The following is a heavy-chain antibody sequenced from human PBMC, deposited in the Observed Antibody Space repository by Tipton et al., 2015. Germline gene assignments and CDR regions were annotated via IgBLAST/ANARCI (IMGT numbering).Heavy chain of an antibody. D-gene: IGHD3-3*01. CDR2: ISNSGNT. Sequence: TLSLTCTVSSASMNNYYWSWIRQPPGKGLEWIGYISNSGNTKHNPSLKSRVTISLDTSKNQLSLKLSSVTAADTPVYYCARDWIDFRSGSKGDYGMDDWGQGTTVTVPS. CDR1: SASMNNYY. J-gene: IGHJ6*02. V-gene: IGHV4-59*01. CDR3: ARDWIDFRSGSKGDYGMDD.